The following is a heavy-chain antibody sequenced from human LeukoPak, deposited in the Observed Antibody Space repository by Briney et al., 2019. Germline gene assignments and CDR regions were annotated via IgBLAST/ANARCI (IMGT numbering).Heavy chain of an antibody. CDR2: ISSGGTYI. D-gene: IGHD5-12*01. CDR1: GFTFSNYN. J-gene: IGHJ4*02. Sequence: GGSLRLSCVASGFTFSNYNINWVRQAPGKGLEWVSFISSGGTYIYYTDSVKGRFTISRDNAKNSLFLKINSLRAEDTAVYFCARAVVGRGYDYFDYWGQGTLVTVSS. V-gene: IGHV3-21*01. CDR3: ARAVVGRGYDYFDY.